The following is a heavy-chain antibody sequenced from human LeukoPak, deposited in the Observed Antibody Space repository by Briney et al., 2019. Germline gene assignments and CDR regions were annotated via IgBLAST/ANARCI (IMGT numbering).Heavy chain of an antibody. V-gene: IGHV4-59*01. D-gene: IGHD4-17*01. CDR3: AIGLRKNWFDP. J-gene: IGHJ5*02. CDR1: GGSISSYY. CDR2: IYYSGST. Sequence: SETLSLTCTVSGGSISSYYWSWLRQPPGKGLEWIGYIYYSGSTNYNPSLKSRVTISVDTSKNQFSLKLSSVTAADTAVYYCAIGLRKNWFDPWGQGTLVTVSS.